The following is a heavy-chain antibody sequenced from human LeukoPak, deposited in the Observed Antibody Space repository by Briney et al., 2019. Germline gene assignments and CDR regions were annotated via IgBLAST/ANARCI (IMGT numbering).Heavy chain of an antibody. CDR3: ARRYCNSGICYFYDY. D-gene: IGHD2-8*01. J-gene: IGHJ4*02. V-gene: IGHV4-38-2*01. Sequence: SETLSLTCAVSSGNSWDWMRQPPGKGLQWIGSVFQDGNTYYSPSLKSRVIISLDTSKNQFSLKLISVTAADPAVYYCARRYCNSGICYFYDYWGQGTLVTVSS. CDR2: VFQDGNT. CDR1: SGNS.